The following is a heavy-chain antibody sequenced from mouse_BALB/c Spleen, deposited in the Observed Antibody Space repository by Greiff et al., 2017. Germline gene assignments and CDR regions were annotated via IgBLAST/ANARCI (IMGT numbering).Heavy chain of an antibody. V-gene: IGHV5-17*02. CDR1: GFTFSSFG. CDR3: ARGGHYGSSDYFDY. Sequence: EVQLVESGGGLVQPGGSRKLSCAASGFTFSSFGMHWVRQAPEKGLEWVAYISSGSSTIYYADTVKGRFTISRDNPKNTLFLQMTSLRSEDTAMYYCARGGHYGSSDYFDYWGQGTTLTVSS. CDR2: ISSGSSTI. D-gene: IGHD1-1*01. J-gene: IGHJ2*01.